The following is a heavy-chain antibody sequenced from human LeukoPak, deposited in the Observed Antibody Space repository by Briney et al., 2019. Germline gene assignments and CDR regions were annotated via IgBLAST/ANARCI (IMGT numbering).Heavy chain of an antibody. D-gene: IGHD3-22*01. J-gene: IGHJ4*02. V-gene: IGHV1-46*01. Sequence: ASVKVSCKASGYTFTNYYIHWVRQAPGQGLEWMGIINPGGRSTSYAQKFQGRVTMTRDTSTSTVYMELSSLRSEDTAVYYCARDSDTMPDSSGYYSIFDYWGQGTLVTVSS. CDR1: GYTFTNYY. CDR3: ARDSDTMPDSSGYYSIFDY. CDR2: INPGGRST.